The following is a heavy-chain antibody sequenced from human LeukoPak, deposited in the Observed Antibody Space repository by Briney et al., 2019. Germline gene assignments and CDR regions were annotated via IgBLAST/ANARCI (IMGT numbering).Heavy chain of an antibody. CDR2: IIPILGIA. V-gene: IGHV1-69*02. CDR3: ARSSEEQLDVDS. D-gene: IGHD1-1*01. Sequence: ASVKVSCKASGGTFSSYTISWVRQAPGQGLEWMGRIIPILGIANYAQKFQGRVTITADKSTSTAYMELSSLRSDDTAVYYCARSSEEQLDVDSWGQGTLVTVSS. J-gene: IGHJ4*02. CDR1: GGTFSSYT.